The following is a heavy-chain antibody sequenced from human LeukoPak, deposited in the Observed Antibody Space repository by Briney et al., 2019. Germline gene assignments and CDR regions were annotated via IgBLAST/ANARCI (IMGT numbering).Heavy chain of an antibody. CDR1: GGTFSRYA. CDR3: ASGGGYSYGQDAFDI. J-gene: IGHJ3*02. D-gene: IGHD5-18*01. Sequence: SVKVSCKASGGTFSRYAISWVRQAPGQGLEWMGGIIPIFGTANYAQKFQGRVTITADKSTSTAYMELSSLRSEDTAVYYCASGGGYSYGQDAFDIWGQGTMVTVSS. V-gene: IGHV1-69*06. CDR2: IIPIFGTA.